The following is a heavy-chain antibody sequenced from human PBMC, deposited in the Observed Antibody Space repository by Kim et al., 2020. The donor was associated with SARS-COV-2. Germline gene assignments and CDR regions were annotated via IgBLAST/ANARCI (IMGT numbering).Heavy chain of an antibody. CDR3: ARPSSSHFDF. D-gene: IGHD3-10*01. J-gene: IGHJ4*02. CDR1: GFTFRNFG. CDR2: ISNDGATA. V-gene: IGHV3-33*05. Sequence: GGSLRLSCAASGFTFRNFGLHWVRQAPGKGLEWVAFISNDGATAIYADSVRGRFTISRDYSENKVYLQMDSLSAGDTAVYYCARPSSSHFDFWGQGPLVSVSS.